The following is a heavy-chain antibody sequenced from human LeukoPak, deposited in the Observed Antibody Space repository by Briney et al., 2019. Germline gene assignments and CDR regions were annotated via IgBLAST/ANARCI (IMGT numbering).Heavy chain of an antibody. J-gene: IGHJ4*02. V-gene: IGHV1-69*04. D-gene: IGHD1-26*01. CDR3: ARSPADSRIVGATFEFDY. Sequence: ASVKVSCKASGGTFSSYAISWVRQAPGQGLEWMGRTIPILGIANYAQKFQGRVTITADKSTSTAYMELSSLRSEDTAVYYCARSPADSRIVGATFEFDYWGQGTLVTVSS. CDR2: TIPILGIA. CDR1: GGTFSSYA.